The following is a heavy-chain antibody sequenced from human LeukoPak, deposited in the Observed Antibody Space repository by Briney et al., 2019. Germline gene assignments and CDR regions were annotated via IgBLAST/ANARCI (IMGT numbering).Heavy chain of an antibody. V-gene: IGHV3-23*01. Sequence: GGSLRLSCAASGFTFSSYAMSWVRQAPGKGLEWVSAISGSGGSTYYADSVKGRSTISRDNSKNTLYLQMNSLRAEDTAVYYCAKFGDSSGFSVYFDYWGQGTLVTVSS. J-gene: IGHJ4*02. CDR2: ISGSGGST. CDR3: AKFGDSSGFSVYFDY. D-gene: IGHD6-19*01. CDR1: GFTFSSYA.